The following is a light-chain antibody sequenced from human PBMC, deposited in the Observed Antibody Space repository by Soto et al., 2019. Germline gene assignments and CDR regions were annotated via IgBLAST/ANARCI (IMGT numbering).Light chain of an antibody. CDR3: QQYGYSPPWT. J-gene: IGKJ1*01. CDR1: QSISSW. Sequence: DIQMTQSPSTLSASVGDRVTITCRASQSISSWLAWYQQKPGKAPKLLIYDASSLESGVPSRFSGSGSGTDFTLTISGLEPEDLAVYYCQQYGYSPPWTFGQGTKVDNK. CDR2: DAS. V-gene: IGKV1-5*01.